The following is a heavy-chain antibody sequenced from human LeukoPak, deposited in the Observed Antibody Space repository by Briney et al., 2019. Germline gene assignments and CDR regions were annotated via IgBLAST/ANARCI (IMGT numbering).Heavy chain of an antibody. CDR1: GGTFSSYA. CDR2: IIPIFGTA. J-gene: IGHJ6*03. Sequence: ASVKVSCKASGGTFSSYAISWVRQAPGQGLEWMGRIIPIFGTANYAQKFQGRVTITTDVSTSTAYMELSSLRSEDTAVYYCARATYYYDSSARGVYYYYMDVWGKGTTVTVSS. V-gene: IGHV1-69*05. CDR3: ARATYYYDSSARGVYYYYMDV. D-gene: IGHD3-22*01.